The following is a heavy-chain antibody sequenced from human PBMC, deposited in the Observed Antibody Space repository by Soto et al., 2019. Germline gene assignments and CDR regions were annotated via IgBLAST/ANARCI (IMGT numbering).Heavy chain of an antibody. J-gene: IGHJ4*02. CDR1: GFTFDDYT. Sequence: EVQLVESGGVVVQPGGSLRLSCAASGFTFDDYTMHWVRQAPGKGLEWVSLISWDGGSTYYADSVKGRFTISRDNSKNSLYLQMNSLRTEDTALYYCAKDTGPQTTADYFDYWGQGTLVTVFS. V-gene: IGHV3-43*01. CDR2: ISWDGGST. CDR3: AKDTGPQTTADYFDY. D-gene: IGHD4-4*01.